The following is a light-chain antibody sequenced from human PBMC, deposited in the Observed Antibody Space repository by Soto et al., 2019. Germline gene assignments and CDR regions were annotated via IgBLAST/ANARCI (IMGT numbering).Light chain of an antibody. CDR2: GAS. CDR1: QSIRNN. V-gene: IGKV3-15*01. J-gene: IGKJ1*01. Sequence: EIVMTQSPATLSVSPGERATLSCRASQSIRNNLAWYQQRPGQSPTLLIYGASTRAPGVPANFRGSGSGTEFTLTINSLAPEDFAIYYCHQRQSWPRTFGQGTKVDIK. CDR3: HQRQSWPRT.